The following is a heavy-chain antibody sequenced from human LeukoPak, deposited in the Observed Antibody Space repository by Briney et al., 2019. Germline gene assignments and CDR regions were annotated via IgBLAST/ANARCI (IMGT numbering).Heavy chain of an antibody. CDR2: INRNSGGT. Sequence: ASVKVSCKASGYTFTGYYMHWVRQAPGQGLEWMGWINRNSGGTNYAQKLQGRVTITRDTSISTAYMELSRLRSDDTAVYYCARGVVPPAPDLQFDYWGQGALVTVSS. V-gene: IGHV1-2*02. CDR3: ARGVVPPAPDLQFDY. D-gene: IGHD2-2*01. J-gene: IGHJ4*02. CDR1: GYTFTGYY.